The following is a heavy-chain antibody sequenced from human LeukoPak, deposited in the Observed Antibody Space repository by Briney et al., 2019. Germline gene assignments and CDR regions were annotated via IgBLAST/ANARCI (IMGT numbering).Heavy chain of an antibody. CDR2: ISSSSRYI. J-gene: IGHJ4*02. Sequence: PGGSLRLSCTASGFTFGDYAMNWVRQAPGKGLEWVSSISSSSRYIYYADSVKGRFTISRDNAKNSLYLQMNSLRAEDTAVYSCARDVSSWGQGTLVTVSS. CDR1: GFTFGDYA. V-gene: IGHV3-21*01. D-gene: IGHD2/OR15-2a*01. CDR3: ARDVSS.